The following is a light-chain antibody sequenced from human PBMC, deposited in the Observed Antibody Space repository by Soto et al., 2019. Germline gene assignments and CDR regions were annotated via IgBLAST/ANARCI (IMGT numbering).Light chain of an antibody. CDR2: DAS. V-gene: IGKV3-11*01. Sequence: EIVLTQSPVTLSFSPWERATLSCRASQSVSSYLAWYQQKPGQAPRLLIYDASNRATGIPARFSGSGSGTDFTLTISSLEPEDFAIYYCQQSTNWPRVKFGQGTKVDIK. CDR1: QSVSSY. J-gene: IGKJ1*01. CDR3: QQSTNWPRVK.